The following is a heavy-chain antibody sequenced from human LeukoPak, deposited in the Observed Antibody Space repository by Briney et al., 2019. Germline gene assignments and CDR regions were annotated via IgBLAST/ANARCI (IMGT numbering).Heavy chain of an antibody. CDR3: ARSHDSSGYYPGDAFDI. CDR2: IYPGDSDT. V-gene: IGHV5-51*01. J-gene: IGHJ3*02. Sequence: GESLKISCKGSGYSFTSYWIGWVRQLPGKGLEWMGIIYPGDSDTRYSPSFQGQVTISADKSISTAYLQWSSLKASDTAMYYCARSHDSSGYYPGDAFDIWGQGTMVTVSS. CDR1: GYSFTSYW. D-gene: IGHD3-22*01.